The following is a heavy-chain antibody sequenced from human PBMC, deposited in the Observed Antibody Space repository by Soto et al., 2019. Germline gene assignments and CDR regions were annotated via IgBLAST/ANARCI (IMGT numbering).Heavy chain of an antibody. D-gene: IGHD3-10*01. V-gene: IGHV3-23*01. J-gene: IGHJ6*02. CDR3: ARRITMVRDYYYYGMDV. Sequence: GGSLRLSCAASGFTFSSYAMSWVRQAPGKGLEWVSAISGSGGSTYYADSVKGRFTISRDNSKNTLYLQMNSLRAEDTAVYYCARRITMVRDYYYYGMDVWGQGTTVTV. CDR2: ISGSGGST. CDR1: GFTFSSYA.